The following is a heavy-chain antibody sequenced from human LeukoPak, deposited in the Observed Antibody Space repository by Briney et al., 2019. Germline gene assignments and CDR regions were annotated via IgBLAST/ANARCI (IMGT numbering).Heavy chain of an antibody. D-gene: IGHD2-2*01. CDR1: GFTFSSYA. CDR2: ISGSGGST. V-gene: IGHV3-23*01. J-gene: IGHJ4*02. Sequence: GGSLRLSCAASGFTFSSYAMSWVRQAPGKGLEWVSAISGSGGSTYYADSVKGRFTISRDNSKNTLYLQMNSLRVGDTATYYCARDSSSYRWHDSWGQGTLVTVSS. CDR3: ARDSSSYRWHDS.